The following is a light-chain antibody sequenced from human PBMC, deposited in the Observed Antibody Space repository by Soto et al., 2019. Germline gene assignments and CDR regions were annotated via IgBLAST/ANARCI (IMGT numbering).Light chain of an antibody. Sequence: QSALTQPASVSGSPGQSITISCTGTSSDVGRYNYVSWYQQHPGKAPKLMIYDVSSRPSGVSNRFSGSKSGNTASLTISGLQAEDEADYYCSSYTTSTTQVFGTGTKLTVL. J-gene: IGLJ1*01. CDR3: SSYTTSTTQV. CDR2: DVS. V-gene: IGLV2-14*01. CDR1: SSDVGRYNY.